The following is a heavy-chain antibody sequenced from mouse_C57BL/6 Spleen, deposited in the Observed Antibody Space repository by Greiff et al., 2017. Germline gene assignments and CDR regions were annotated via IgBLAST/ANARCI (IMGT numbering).Heavy chain of an antibody. D-gene: IGHD1-3*01. CDR3: ASDNSSYYSSMDY. V-gene: IGHV2-2*01. Sequence: VQLQESGPGLVQPSQSLSITCTVSGFSLTSYGVHWVRQSPGKGLEWLGVIWSGGSTDSNATFISSLSISKENSKRQIFFKMNSLQADDTALYYCASDNSSYYSSMDYWGQGTSVTVSS. J-gene: IGHJ4*01. CDR1: GFSLTSYG. CDR2: IWSGGST.